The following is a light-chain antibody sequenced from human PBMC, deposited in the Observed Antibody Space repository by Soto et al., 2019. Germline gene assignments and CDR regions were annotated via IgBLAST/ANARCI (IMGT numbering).Light chain of an antibody. J-gene: IGKJ3*01. V-gene: IGKV1-39*01. Sequence: DIQMTQSPSSLSASVGDRITITCRASQSISRYLNWYQQKPGKPPNLLIYAASNLQNGVPSRFSGSGSGTDFTLTISSLQPEDFATYHCEHSYTSPFTFGPGTKVDIK. CDR2: AAS. CDR1: QSISRY. CDR3: EHSYTSPFT.